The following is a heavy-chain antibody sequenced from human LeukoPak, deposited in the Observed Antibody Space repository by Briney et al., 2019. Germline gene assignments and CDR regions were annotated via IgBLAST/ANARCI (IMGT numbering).Heavy chain of an antibody. Sequence: PGGSLRLSCAASGFTFSSYAMSWVRQAPGKGLEWVSAISGSGGSTYYADSVKGRFTISRDNSKNTLYLQMNSRRAEATAVYYSAKGNYSSGWCYFDYWGQGTLVTVSS. CDR3: AKGNYSSGWCYFDY. V-gene: IGHV3-23*01. CDR1: GFTFSSYA. D-gene: IGHD6-19*01. J-gene: IGHJ4*02. CDR2: ISGSGGST.